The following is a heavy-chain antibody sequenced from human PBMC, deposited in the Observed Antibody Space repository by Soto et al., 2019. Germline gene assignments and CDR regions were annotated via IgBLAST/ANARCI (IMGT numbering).Heavy chain of an antibody. Sequence: GASVKVSCKASGGTFSSYTISWVRQAPGQGLEWMGRIIPILGIANYAQKFQGRVTITADKSTSTAYMELSSLRSEDTAVYYCARDPRTIFGVVIGPFDIWGQGTMVTVSS. CDR3: ARDPRTIFGVVIGPFDI. CDR2: IIPILGIA. D-gene: IGHD3-3*01. V-gene: IGHV1-69*04. CDR1: GGTFSSYT. J-gene: IGHJ3*02.